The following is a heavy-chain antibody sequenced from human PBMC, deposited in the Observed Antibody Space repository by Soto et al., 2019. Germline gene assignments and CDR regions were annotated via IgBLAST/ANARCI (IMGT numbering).Heavy chain of an antibody. CDR1: GYNFYTYY. D-gene: IGHD5-18*01. V-gene: IGHV1-46*02. CDR2: INPSGGTT. J-gene: IGHJ4*02. Sequence: VQRVQSGAEVKKPGASVTISCKASGYNFYTYYIHWVRQAPGQGLEWMGIINPSGGTTDYAQKFKGRVTVTRDTSASTVFMYLSGLRSADTAVYYCARGDVDTTMLFDYWGQGTLVTVSS. CDR3: ARGDVDTTMLFDY.